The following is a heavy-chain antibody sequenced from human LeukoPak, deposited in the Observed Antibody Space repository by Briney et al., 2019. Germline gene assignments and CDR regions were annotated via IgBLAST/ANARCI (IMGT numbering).Heavy chain of an antibody. CDR2: IYYSGST. D-gene: IGHD5-18*01. CDR3: ARAVGYSYGYVY. J-gene: IGHJ4*02. Sequence: ASETLSLTCTVSGGSISSYYWSWIRQPPGKGLEWIGYIYYSGSTNYNPSLKSRVTISVDTSKNQSSLKLSSVTAADTAVYYCARAVGYSYGYVYWGQGTLVTVSS. CDR1: GGSISSYY. V-gene: IGHV4-59*01.